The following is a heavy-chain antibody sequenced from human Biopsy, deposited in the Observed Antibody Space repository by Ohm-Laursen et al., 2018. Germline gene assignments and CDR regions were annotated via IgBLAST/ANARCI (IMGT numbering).Heavy chain of an antibody. Sequence: GASVKVSCKASGYTFSGYYIHWVRQAPGQGLEWMGWVNPNNGDKKFAPDFQGRLTMTRDKSISTAYMELIRLRSDDTAVYYCARGPLGPLLEWLLFQTSIDVWGQGTTVTVSS. CDR2: VNPNNGDK. CDR1: GYTFSGYY. CDR3: ARGPLGPLLEWLLFQTSIDV. J-gene: IGHJ6*02. D-gene: IGHD3-3*01. V-gene: IGHV1-2*07.